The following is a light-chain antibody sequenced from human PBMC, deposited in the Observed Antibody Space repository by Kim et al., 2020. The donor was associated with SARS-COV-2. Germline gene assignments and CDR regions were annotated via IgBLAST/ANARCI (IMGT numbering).Light chain of an antibody. V-gene: IGLV2-8*01. J-gene: IGLJ1*01. CDR3: SSYAGSNNLV. Sequence: QSALTQPPSASGSPGQSVTISCTGTSSDVGGYNYVSWYQQQPAKAPKLMIYEVSQRPSGVPDRFSASKSGNTASLTVSGLQAEDEADYYCSSYAGSNNLVFGTGTKVTVL. CDR1: SSDVGGYNY. CDR2: EVS.